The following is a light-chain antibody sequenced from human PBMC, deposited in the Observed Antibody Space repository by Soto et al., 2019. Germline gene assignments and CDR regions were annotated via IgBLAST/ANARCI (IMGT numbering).Light chain of an antibody. CDR1: SSDVGAYNY. J-gene: IGLJ1*01. CDR3: SAFATSRAYV. Sequence: HSVLTQPASVSGSPGQSITISCTGTSSDVGAYNYVSWYQQQSGKAPKLLIHEVSNRPAGVSNRFSGSKSGNTASLTISGLQAEDEADYYCSAFATSRAYVFGIGTKV. CDR2: EVS. V-gene: IGLV2-14*01.